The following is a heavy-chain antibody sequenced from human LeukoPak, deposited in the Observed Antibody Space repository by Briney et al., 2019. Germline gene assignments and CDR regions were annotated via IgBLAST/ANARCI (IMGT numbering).Heavy chain of an antibody. J-gene: IGHJ6*02. V-gene: IGHV3-7*03. CDR2: IKQDGSEK. CDR1: GFTFSSYW. Sequence: GGSLRLSCAASGFTFSSYWMSWVRQAPGKGLEWVANIKQDGSEKYYVDSVKGRFTISRDNSKNTLYLQMNSLRAEDTAVYYCARNYDYGDYLYYYYGMDVWGQGTTVTVSS. D-gene: IGHD4-17*01. CDR3: ARNYDYGDYLYYYYGMDV.